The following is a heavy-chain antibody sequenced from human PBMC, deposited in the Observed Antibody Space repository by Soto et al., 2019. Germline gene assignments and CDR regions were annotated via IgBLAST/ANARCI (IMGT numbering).Heavy chain of an antibody. CDR3: ARHRPGPYDY. V-gene: IGHV4-59*08. CDR2: IYYSGST. Sequence: PSETLSLTCSGSGGSISNYYWSWVRQSPGKGLEWIGYIYYSGSTHYNPSLKSRLTISVVTSKNQFHLMLSSVTAADTAVYYCARHRPGPYDYWGQATLVTVSS. D-gene: IGHD2-8*02. CDR1: GGSISNYY. J-gene: IGHJ4*02.